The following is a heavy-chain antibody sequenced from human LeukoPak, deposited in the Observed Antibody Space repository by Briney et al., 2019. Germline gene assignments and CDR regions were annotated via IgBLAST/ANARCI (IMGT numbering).Heavy chain of an antibody. CDR3: AREVRGYYFDY. Sequence: GGSLRLSCAASGFIVGSNYMIWVRQAPGKGLEWVSIISSGGNTYYSDSVKGRFTISRDISKNTLYLQMNGLRAEDTAVYYCAREVRGYYFDYWGQGTLVTVSS. CDR1: GFIVGSNY. J-gene: IGHJ4*02. CDR2: ISSGGNT. D-gene: IGHD3-22*01. V-gene: IGHV3-53*01.